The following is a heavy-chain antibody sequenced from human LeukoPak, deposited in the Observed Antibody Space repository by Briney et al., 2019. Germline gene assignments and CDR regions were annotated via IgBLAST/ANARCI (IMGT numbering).Heavy chain of an antibody. CDR2: IKQDGSEK. CDR1: GFTFSSYW. J-gene: IGHJ6*03. V-gene: IGHV3-7*01. D-gene: IGHD2-2*01. CDR3: ARFPSVGYCSSTSCYSHYYYMDV. Sequence: PGGSLRLSCAASGFTFSSYWMSWVRQAPGKGLEWVANIKQDGSEKYYVDSVKGRFTISRDNAKNSLYLQMNSLRAEDTAVYYCARFPSVGYCSSTSCYSHYYYMDVWGKGTTVTVSS.